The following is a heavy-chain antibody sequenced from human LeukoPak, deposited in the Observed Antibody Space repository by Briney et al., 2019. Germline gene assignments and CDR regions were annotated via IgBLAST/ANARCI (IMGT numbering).Heavy chain of an antibody. CDR1: GYTFTSNY. D-gene: IGHD6-19*01. J-gene: IGHJ4*02. CDR3: AREWDSSGWYDY. CDR2: ISPSGGST. V-gene: IGHV1-46*01. Sequence: ASVKVSCKAFGYTFTSNYMHWVRQAPGQGPEWMGVISPSGGSTTYAQKFQGRVTLTRDMSTSTAYMELSSLRSEDMAVYYCAREWDSSGWYDYWGQGTLVTVSS.